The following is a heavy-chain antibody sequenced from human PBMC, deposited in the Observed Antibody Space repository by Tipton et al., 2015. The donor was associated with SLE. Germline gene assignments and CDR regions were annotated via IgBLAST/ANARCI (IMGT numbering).Heavy chain of an antibody. Sequence: TLSLTCTVSGASISSGGYDWNWIRQHPGQGLEWIGYFSDSGSTDYNPSLKSRVNISLDTSTNQFSLKLSSVTAADTAVYYCATSYSSPWGGYFDPWGQGTLVTVSS. CDR1: GASISSGGYD. CDR3: ATSYSSPWGGYFDP. V-gene: IGHV4-31*03. D-gene: IGHD6-13*01. CDR2: FSDSGST. J-gene: IGHJ5*02.